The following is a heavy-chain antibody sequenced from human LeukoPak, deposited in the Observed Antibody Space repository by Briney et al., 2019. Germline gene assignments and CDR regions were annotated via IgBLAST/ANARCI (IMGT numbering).Heavy chain of an antibody. V-gene: IGHV4-59*01. J-gene: IGHJ5*02. CDR2: ISYSGST. D-gene: IGHD3-22*01. CDR1: GVSNSRYH. Sequence: ETLSLTSTVSGVSNSRYHWSWLPHPPGKAREWIGYISYSGSTTYNPSLTSRVSISLDTSTSQFSLKLSSVTAADTAVYYCARAQPDYDPWFDPWGQRTLVTVSS. CDR3: ARAQPDYDPWFDP.